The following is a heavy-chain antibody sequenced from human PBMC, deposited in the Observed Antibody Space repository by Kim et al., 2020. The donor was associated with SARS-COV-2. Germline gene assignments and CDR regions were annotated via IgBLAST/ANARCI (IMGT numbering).Heavy chain of an antibody. CDR3: ARDQTALGPTTFDS. Sequence: YADSGKGRFTISRDNAKNTLYLQMNGLRDEDTAVYYCARDQTALGPTTFDSWGQGTLVTVSS. D-gene: IGHD1-26*01. J-gene: IGHJ4*02. V-gene: IGHV3-74*01.